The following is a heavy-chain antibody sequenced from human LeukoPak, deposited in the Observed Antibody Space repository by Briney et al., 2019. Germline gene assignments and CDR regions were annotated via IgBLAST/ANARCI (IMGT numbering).Heavy chain of an antibody. J-gene: IGHJ4*02. D-gene: IGHD3-3*01. CDR3: AKVPNYDFWSGYYQYYFDY. Sequence: PGGSLRLSCAASGFTLSSYAMSWVRQAPGKGLEWVSAISGSGGSTYYADSVKGRFTISRDNSKNTLYLQMNSLRAEDTAVYYCAKVPNYDFWSGYYQYYFDYWGQGTLVTVSS. V-gene: IGHV3-23*01. CDR1: GFTLSSYA. CDR2: ISGSGGST.